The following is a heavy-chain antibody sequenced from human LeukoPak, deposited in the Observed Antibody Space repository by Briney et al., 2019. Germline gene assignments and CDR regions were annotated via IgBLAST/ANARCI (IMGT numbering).Heavy chain of an antibody. Sequence: GRSLRLSCAASGFTASSNFMSWVRHAPGKGLLWVSRINGDVTSTKYADSVKGRFTISRDNARHTLYLQMNSLRAEDTAVYYCARASTTVPNLLDYWGQGTLVTVSS. CDR2: INGDVTST. D-gene: IGHD4-17*01. V-gene: IGHV3-74*03. J-gene: IGHJ4*02. CDR3: ARASTTVPNLLDY. CDR1: GFTASSNF.